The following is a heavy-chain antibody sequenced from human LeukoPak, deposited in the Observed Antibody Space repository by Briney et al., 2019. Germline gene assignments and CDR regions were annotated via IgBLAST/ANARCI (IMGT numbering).Heavy chain of an antibody. Sequence: GGSLRLSCAASGFTFSSYWISWVRQAPGKGLEWVAIIKEDGSEKYYVDSVKGRFTISRDNAKNSLYLQMNRLRAEDTAVYYCARMVRGGIISHFEYWGQGTLVTVSS. CDR2: IKEDGSEK. CDR1: GFTFSSYW. V-gene: IGHV3-7*01. J-gene: IGHJ4*02. D-gene: IGHD3-10*01. CDR3: ARMVRGGIISHFEY.